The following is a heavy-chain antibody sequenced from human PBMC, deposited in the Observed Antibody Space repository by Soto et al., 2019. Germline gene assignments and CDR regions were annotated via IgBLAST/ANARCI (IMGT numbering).Heavy chain of an antibody. J-gene: IGHJ6*02. CDR1: GFTFDDYD. V-gene: IGHV3-9*01. CDR3: TRDRYGDYGMDV. Sequence: GGSLRLSCAASGFTFDDYDMHWVRQAPGKGLEWVSGINWKSGDIGYADSVKGRFSFSRDNAKNSLYLQMNSLRVEDTAFYYCTRDRYGDYGMDVWGQGTTPTVSS. CDR2: INWKSGDI. D-gene: IGHD4-17*01.